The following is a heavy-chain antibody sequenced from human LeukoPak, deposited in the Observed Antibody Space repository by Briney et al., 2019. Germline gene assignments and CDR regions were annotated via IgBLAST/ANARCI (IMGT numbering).Heavy chain of an antibody. CDR1: GFAFSSYA. Sequence: PGGSLRLSCAASGFAFSSYAMSWVRQAPGKGLEWVSAISGSGGSTYYADSVKGRFTISRDNSKNTLYLQMNSLRAEGTAVYYCAKCVVPADAFDYWGQGTLVTVSS. D-gene: IGHD2-2*01. CDR2: ISGSGGST. J-gene: IGHJ4*02. CDR3: AKCVVPADAFDY. V-gene: IGHV3-23*01.